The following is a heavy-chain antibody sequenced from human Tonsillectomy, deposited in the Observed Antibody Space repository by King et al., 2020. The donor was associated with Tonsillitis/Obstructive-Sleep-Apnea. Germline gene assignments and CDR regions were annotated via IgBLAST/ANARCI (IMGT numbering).Heavy chain of an antibody. CDR2: INWNGGST. Sequence: QLVQSGGGVVRPGGSLRLSCAASGFTSDDDGMSWVRQAPGKGLEWVSGINWNGGSTGYADSVKGRFTISRDNAKNSLYLQMNSLRAEDTALYYCARGYCSSTSCYRAFDIWGQGTMVTVSS. CDR1: GFTSDDDG. CDR3: ARGYCSSTSCYRAFDI. D-gene: IGHD2-2*01. J-gene: IGHJ3*02. V-gene: IGHV3-20*04.